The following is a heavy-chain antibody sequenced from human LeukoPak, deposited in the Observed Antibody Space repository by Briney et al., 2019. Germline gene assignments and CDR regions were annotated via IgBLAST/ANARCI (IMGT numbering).Heavy chain of an antibody. V-gene: IGHV4-30-2*01. CDR2: IYHSGST. CDR1: GGSISSGGYY. J-gene: IGHJ4*02. D-gene: IGHD2-2*01. CDR3: AGPIVVVPAAIRY. Sequence: SETLSLTCTVSGGSISSGGYYWSWIRQPPGKGLEWIGYIYHSGSTYYNPSLKSRVTISVDRSKNQFSLKLSSVTAADTAVYYCAGPIVVVPAAIRYWGQGTLVTVSS.